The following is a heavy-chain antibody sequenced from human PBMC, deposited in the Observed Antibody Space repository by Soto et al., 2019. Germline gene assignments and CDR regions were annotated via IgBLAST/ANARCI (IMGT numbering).Heavy chain of an antibody. D-gene: IGHD3-10*01. CDR3: ARGQLVWYGDLTPYHRDMDV. Sequence: QVQLQRWGEGLWRPSETLSLTCAFYGGSFDDFYWSWVRQSPGKGLEWVGEISHDGGTNYSPSLASRVSISVDTSKNQFSLHLRSVTAADTGLYYCARGQLVWYGDLTPYHRDMDVWGQGTTVTVSS. V-gene: IGHV4-34*02. CDR1: GGSFDDFY. CDR2: ISHDGGT. J-gene: IGHJ6*02.